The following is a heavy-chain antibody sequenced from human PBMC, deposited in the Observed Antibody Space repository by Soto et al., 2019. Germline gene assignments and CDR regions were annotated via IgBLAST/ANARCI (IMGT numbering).Heavy chain of an antibody. Sequence: PGGSLRVSCAVSGFTVSSNYMSWVRQAPGKGLEWVSVIYSGGSTYYADSVKGRFTISRDNSKNTLYLQMNSLRAEDTAVYYCARDWRLLSAFDYWGQGTLVTVSS. CDR3: ARDWRLLSAFDY. CDR2: IYSGGST. J-gene: IGHJ4*02. CDR1: GFTVSSNY. V-gene: IGHV3-66*01. D-gene: IGHD2-21*02.